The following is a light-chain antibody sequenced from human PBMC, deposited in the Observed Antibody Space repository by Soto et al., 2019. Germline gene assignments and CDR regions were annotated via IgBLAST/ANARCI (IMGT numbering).Light chain of an antibody. J-gene: IGKJ5*01. CDR3: QQYNNWPAIT. V-gene: IGKV3-15*01. CDR1: QSVSNN. CDR2: GAS. Sequence: EILMTQSPATLSVSPGDRATLSCGASQSVSNNLAWYQQRPGQAPRLLIYGASTRATGIPARFSGSGSGTEFTLTISSLQSQDFAVYYCQQYNNWPAITFGQGTRLEIK.